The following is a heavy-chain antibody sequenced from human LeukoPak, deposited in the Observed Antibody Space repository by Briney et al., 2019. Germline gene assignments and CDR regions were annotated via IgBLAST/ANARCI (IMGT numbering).Heavy chain of an antibody. CDR1: GFTFSSYG. CDR2: ISYGGSNK. Sequence: GGSLRLSCAASGFTFSSYGMHWVRQAPGKGLEWVAVISYGGSNKYYADSVKGRFTISRDNSKNTLYLQMNSLRAEDTAVYYCAKDGVDDFGYSYGYGYWGQGTLVTVSS. J-gene: IGHJ4*02. D-gene: IGHD5-18*01. V-gene: IGHV3-30*18. CDR3: AKDGVDDFGYSYGYGY.